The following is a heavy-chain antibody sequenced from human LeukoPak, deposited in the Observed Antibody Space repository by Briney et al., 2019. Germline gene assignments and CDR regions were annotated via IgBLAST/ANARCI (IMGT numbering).Heavy chain of an antibody. CDR3: ARVSVAAGNYYFYYMDV. CDR1: GGSFSGYY. V-gene: IGHV4-34*01. J-gene: IGHJ6*03. D-gene: IGHD6-13*01. Sequence: PSETLSLTCAVYGGSFSGYYWSWIRQPPGKGLEWIGEINHSGSTNYNPSLKSRVTISVDTSKNQFSLKLSSVTAADTAVYYCARVSVAAGNYYFYYMDVWGKGTTVTVSS. CDR2: INHSGST.